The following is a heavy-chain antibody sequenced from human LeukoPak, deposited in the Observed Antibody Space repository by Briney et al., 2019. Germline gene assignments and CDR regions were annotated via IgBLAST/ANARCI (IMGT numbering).Heavy chain of an antibody. CDR2: IYYSGST. CDR3: AGAITIGGLFDY. D-gene: IGHD3-16*01. CDR1: GGSFSGYY. Sequence: SETLSLTCAVYGGSFSGYYWSWIRQPPGKGLEWIGYIYYSGSTNYNPSLKSRVTVSVDTSKNQFSLKLSSVTAADTAVYYCAGAITIGGLFDYWGQGTLVTVSS. J-gene: IGHJ4*02. V-gene: IGHV4-59*01.